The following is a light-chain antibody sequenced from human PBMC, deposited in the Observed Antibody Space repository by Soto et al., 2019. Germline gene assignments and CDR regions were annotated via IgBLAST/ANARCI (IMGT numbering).Light chain of an antibody. J-gene: IGKJ4*01. CDR3: QQYRSSSIG. CDR2: GTS. Sequence: IALSLSQTTLSLSPRERSSLSPIASQSVSSSYLAWYQQKPGQTPRLLIYGTSNRAPGIPDRFSGSGSGTDFTLTICRLEPEDSSVFYAQQYRSSSIGFGGGTKVDI. CDR1: QSVSSSY. V-gene: IGKV3-20*01.